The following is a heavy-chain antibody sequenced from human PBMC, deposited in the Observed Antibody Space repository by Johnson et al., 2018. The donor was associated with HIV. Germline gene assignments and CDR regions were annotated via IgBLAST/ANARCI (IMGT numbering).Heavy chain of an antibody. V-gene: IGHV3-30*03. D-gene: IGHD3-16*02. CDR3: ARESIEGLSDAFDI. J-gene: IGHJ3*02. Sequence: QVQLVESGGGVVQPGRSLRLSCAASGFTFSSYGMHWVRQVPGKGLEWVAVISYDGSNKYYADSVKGRFTISRDNSKNTLYLQMNSLRAEDTAVYYCARESIEGLSDAFDIWGQGTMVTVSS. CDR1: GFTFSSYG. CDR2: ISYDGSNK.